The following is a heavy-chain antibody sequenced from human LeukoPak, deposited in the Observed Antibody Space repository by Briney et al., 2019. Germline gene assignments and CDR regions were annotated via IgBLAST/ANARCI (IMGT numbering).Heavy chain of an antibody. Sequence: GGSLRLSCAASGFTVSSNYMSWVRQAPGKGLEWVSVIYSGGSTYYADSVKGRFTISRDNSKNTLYLQMNSLRAEDTAVYYCAKELAAAGTGVFDYWGQGTLVTVSS. D-gene: IGHD6-13*01. CDR2: IYSGGST. J-gene: IGHJ4*02. CDR3: AKELAAAGTGVFDY. V-gene: IGHV3-66*01. CDR1: GFTVSSNY.